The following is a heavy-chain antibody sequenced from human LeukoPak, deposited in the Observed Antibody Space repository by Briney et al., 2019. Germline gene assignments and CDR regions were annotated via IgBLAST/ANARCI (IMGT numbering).Heavy chain of an antibody. V-gene: IGHV3-73*01. J-gene: IGHJ5*02. Sequence: GSLRLSCAASGFTFSGSAMHWVRQASGKGLEWVGRIRSKANSYATAYAASVKGRFTISRDDSKNTAYLQMNSLKTEDTAVYYCTRRADSITIFGVVTPSNWFDPWGQGTLVTVSS. CDR3: TRRADSITIFGVVTPSNWFDP. CDR1: GFTFSGSA. CDR2: IRSKANSYAT. D-gene: IGHD3-3*01.